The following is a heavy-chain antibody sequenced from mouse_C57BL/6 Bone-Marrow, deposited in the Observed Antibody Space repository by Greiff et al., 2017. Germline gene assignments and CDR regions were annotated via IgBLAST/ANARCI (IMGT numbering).Heavy chain of an antibody. CDR1: GYTFTSYG. CDR2: IYPRSGNT. CDR3: ARYGDYFDY. J-gene: IGHJ2*01. V-gene: IGHV1-81*01. D-gene: IGHD1-1*01. Sequence: VQLQQSGAELARPGASVKLSCKASGYTFTSYGISWVKQRTGQGLEWIGEIYPRSGNTYYNEKFKGKSTLTADKSSSTAYMELRSLTSEDSAVYFCARYGDYFDYWCQGTTLTVSS.